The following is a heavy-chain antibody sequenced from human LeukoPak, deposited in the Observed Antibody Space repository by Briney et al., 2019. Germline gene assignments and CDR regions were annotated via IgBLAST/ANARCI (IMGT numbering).Heavy chain of an antibody. Sequence: GESLRLSCAASGFTFRSYEMNWVRQAPGKGLEWVSYITSSGNTIYYADSVKGRFTISRDNAKNSLYLEMNSLRAEDTAVYYCARANYYDISGYDYWGQGTLVTVSS. CDR2: ITSSGNTI. D-gene: IGHD3-22*01. V-gene: IGHV3-48*03. CDR3: ARANYYDISGYDY. CDR1: GFTFRSYE. J-gene: IGHJ4*02.